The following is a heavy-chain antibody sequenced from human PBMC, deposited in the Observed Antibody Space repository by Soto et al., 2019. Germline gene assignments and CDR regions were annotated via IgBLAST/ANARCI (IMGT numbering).Heavy chain of an antibody. CDR2: IIPIFGTA. V-gene: IGHV1-69*13. CDR1: GGTFSSYA. Sequence: VASVKVSCKASGGTFSSYAISWVRQAPGQGLEWMGGIIPIFGTANYAQKFQGRVTITADESTSTAYMEPSSLRSEDTAVYYCARDIPSGDSNWFDPSGQGTLVTVSS. D-gene: IGHD4-17*01. CDR3: ARDIPSGDSNWFDP. J-gene: IGHJ5*02.